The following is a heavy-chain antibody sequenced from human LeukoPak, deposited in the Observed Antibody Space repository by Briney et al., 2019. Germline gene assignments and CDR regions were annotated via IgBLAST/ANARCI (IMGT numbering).Heavy chain of an antibody. CDR2: IYYSGST. J-gene: IGHJ4*02. CDR3: ARGLAAAGTSYFDY. Sequence: PSETLSLTCTVSGGSISSYYWSWIRQPPGKGLEWIGYIYYSGSTNYNASLTNRVTISVDTSKNQFSLKLSSVTAADTAVYYCARGLAAAGTSYFDYWGQGTLVTVSS. CDR1: GGSISSYY. V-gene: IGHV4-59*01. D-gene: IGHD6-13*01.